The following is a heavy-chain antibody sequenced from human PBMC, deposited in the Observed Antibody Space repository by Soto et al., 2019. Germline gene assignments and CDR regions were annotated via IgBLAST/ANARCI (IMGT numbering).Heavy chain of an antibody. CDR3: ARPGYYYDSSGFHDAFDI. CDR1: GFTFSSYG. CDR2: IWYDGSNK. J-gene: IGHJ3*02. V-gene: IGHV3-33*01. Sequence: GGSLRLSCASSGFTFSSYGMHWVRQAPGKGLEWVAVIWYDGSNKYYADSVKGRFTISRDNSKNTLYLQMNSLRAEDTAVYYYARPGYYYDSSGFHDAFDIWGQGTMVTVSS. D-gene: IGHD3-22*01.